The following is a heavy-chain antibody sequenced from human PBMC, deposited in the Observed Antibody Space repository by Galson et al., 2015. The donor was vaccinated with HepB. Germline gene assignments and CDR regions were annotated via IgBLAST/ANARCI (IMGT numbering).Heavy chain of an antibody. CDR3: ATCYGGNSNYYYYGMDV. V-gene: IGHV1-8*01. CDR2: MNPNSGNT. J-gene: IGHJ6*02. Sequence: SVKVSCKASGYTFTSYDINWVRQATGQGLEWMGWMNPNSGNTGYAQKFQGRVTMTRNTSISTAYMELSSLRSEDTAVYYCATCYGGNSNYYYYGMDVWGQGTTVTVSS. CDR1: GYTFTSYD. D-gene: IGHD4-23*01.